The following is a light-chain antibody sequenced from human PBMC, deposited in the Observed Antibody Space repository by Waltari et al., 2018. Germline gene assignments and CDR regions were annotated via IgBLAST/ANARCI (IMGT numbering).Light chain of an antibody. Sequence: EIVLTQSPGTLSSSAGERVALSCRASHSIPSNSLAWYQHSPGQAPRLLIYGASSRATGIPDRFSGSGSGTEFILTVSRLEPEDFAVYYCQQYGISPHTFGQGTKLEIK. CDR3: QQYGISPHT. CDR1: HSIPSNS. J-gene: IGKJ2*01. V-gene: IGKV3-20*01. CDR2: GAS.